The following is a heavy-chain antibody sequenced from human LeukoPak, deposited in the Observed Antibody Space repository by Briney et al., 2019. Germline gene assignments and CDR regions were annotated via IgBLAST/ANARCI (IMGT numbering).Heavy chain of an antibody. J-gene: IGHJ4*02. CDR3: ARGSDYYDSSGYPYYFDY. CDR1: GYTFTGYY. V-gene: IGHV1-2*02. D-gene: IGHD3-22*01. CDR2: INPNSGGT. Sequence: ASVKVSCKASGYTFTGYYMHWVRQAPGQGLEWMGWINPNSGGTNYAQKFQGRVTMTRDTSISTAYMELSRLRSDDTAVYYCARGSDYYDSSGYPYYFDYWGQGTLVTVSS.